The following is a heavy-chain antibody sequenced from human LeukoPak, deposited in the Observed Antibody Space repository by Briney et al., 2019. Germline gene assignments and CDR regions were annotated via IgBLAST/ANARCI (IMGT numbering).Heavy chain of an antibody. CDR2: IKQDGTEK. D-gene: IGHD2-2*01. Sequence: GGSLRLSCAASGFTFSSYEMNWVRQAPGKGLEWVANIKQDGTEKYYVDPVKGRFTISRDNAQNSLYLQMNSLRAEDTALYYCASEYCTSTSCAKLGYWGQGALVTVSS. V-gene: IGHV3-7*01. CDR1: GFTFSSYE. CDR3: ASEYCTSTSCAKLGY. J-gene: IGHJ4*02.